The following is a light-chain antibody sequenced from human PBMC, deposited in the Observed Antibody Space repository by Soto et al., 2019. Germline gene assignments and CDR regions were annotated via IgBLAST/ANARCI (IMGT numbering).Light chain of an antibody. V-gene: IGKV3-11*01. CDR3: QHRSRWPPIT. Sequence: IVLTQSPASLSLSPGERATLSCRASQSIGTYLGWYQQKPGQPPRLLIYDASNRATGIPARFSGSGSGTDFTLTISSLEREDFAVYYCQHRSRWPPITFGQGTRLEIK. J-gene: IGKJ5*01. CDR2: DAS. CDR1: QSIGTY.